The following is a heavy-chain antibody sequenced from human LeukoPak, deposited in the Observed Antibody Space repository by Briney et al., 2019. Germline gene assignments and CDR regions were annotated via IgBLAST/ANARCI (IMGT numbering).Heavy chain of an antibody. CDR2: ISSSSSYI. Sequence: PGGSLRLSCAASGFTFSSYSMNWVRQAPGKGLEWVSSISSSSSYIYYADSVKGRFTISRDNAKNSLYLQMNSLRAEDTAVYYCARDGAYYDFWSGYSLYYYYMDVWGKGTTVTVSS. J-gene: IGHJ6*03. V-gene: IGHV3-21*01. CDR3: ARDGAYYDFWSGYSLYYYYMDV. CDR1: GFTFSSYS. D-gene: IGHD3-3*01.